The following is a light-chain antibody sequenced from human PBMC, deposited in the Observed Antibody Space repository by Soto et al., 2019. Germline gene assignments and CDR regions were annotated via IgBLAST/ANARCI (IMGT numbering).Light chain of an antibody. CDR2: SGS. J-gene: IGKJ2*01. V-gene: IGKV2-28*01. CDR3: VEGLHTSYT. Sequence: VMTQSPLSLPVTPGEPASISCRSSQSLLYSPGYNYVDWYVQKPGRSPQLLIYSGSRRASGVPDRFGGDGSGPDFTLSISRVEAEGVGVYYGVEGLHTSYTCGQGTRLEIK. CDR1: QSLLYSPGYNY.